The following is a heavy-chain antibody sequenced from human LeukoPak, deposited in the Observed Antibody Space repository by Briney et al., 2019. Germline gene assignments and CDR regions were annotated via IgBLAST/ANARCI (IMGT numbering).Heavy chain of an antibody. CDR2: IYSGGST. Sequence: PGGSLRLSCAASGFTVSSNYMSWVRQAPGKGLEWVSVIYSGGSTYYADSVKGRFTMSRDNAKNTLSLQMNSLRGEDAAVYYCVREDRILLGNDAFDIWGQGTMVTVSS. CDR1: GFTVSSNY. D-gene: IGHD2-8*01. J-gene: IGHJ3*02. V-gene: IGHV3-53*01. CDR3: VREDRILLGNDAFDI.